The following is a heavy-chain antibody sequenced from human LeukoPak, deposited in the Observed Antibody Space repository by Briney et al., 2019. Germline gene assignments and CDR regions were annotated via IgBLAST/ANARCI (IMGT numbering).Heavy chain of an antibody. CDR3: ARDGLYYDGPGSGY. D-gene: IGHD3-22*01. J-gene: IGHJ4*02. CDR2: IYYSGST. Sequence: KPSETLSLTCTVSGGSISSGDYYWSWIRQPPGKSLEWIGYIYYSGSTYYNPSLKSRVTISVDTSKNQFSLKLSSVTAADTAVYYCARDGLYYDGPGSGYWGQGTLVTVSS. V-gene: IGHV4-30-4*08. CDR1: GGSISSGDYY.